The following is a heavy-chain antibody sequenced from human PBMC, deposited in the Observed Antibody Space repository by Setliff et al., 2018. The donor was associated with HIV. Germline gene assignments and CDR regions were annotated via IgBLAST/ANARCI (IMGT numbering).Heavy chain of an antibody. CDR1: GASISSTSYY. CDR2: IYYSGST. D-gene: IGHD6-6*01. J-gene: IGHJ5*02. V-gene: IGHV4-39*01. Sequence: SETLSLTCTVSGASISSTSYYWGWIRQPPGKGLEWIGSIYYSGSTYYNPSLKSRVTISVDTSKNQFSLKLSSVTAADTAVFYCARGYSSSLGWFDPWGQGTLVTVSS. CDR3: ARGYSSSLGWFDP.